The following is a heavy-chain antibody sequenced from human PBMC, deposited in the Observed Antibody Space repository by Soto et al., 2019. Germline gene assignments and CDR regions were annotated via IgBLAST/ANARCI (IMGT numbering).Heavy chain of an antibody. Sequence: GGSLRLSCAASGFTFSTYAMNWVRQAPGKGLEWVSCISDSGDYTNYADSVKGRFTISRDNSKNTLYLQMNSLRAEDTAVYYCTKDSRVTMVRGVIIPPGYWGQGTLVTVSS. V-gene: IGHV3-23*01. D-gene: IGHD3-10*01. CDR1: GFTFSTYA. CDR2: ISDSGDYT. J-gene: IGHJ4*02. CDR3: TKDSRVTMVRGVIIPPGY.